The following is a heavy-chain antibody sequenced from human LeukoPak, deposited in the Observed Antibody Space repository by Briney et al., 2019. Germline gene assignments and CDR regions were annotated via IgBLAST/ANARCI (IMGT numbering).Heavy chain of an antibody. J-gene: IGHJ3*02. V-gene: IGHV3-30*18. Sequence: GGSLRLSCAASGFTFSSYGMHWVREARGKALEGVAVISYDRSNKYYAGSVKGLFTISRDNSKNTLYLQMNSLRAEYTAVHYCTKDVGIVVVVATTVDAFDIWGQGTMVTVSS. D-gene: IGHD2-15*01. CDR1: GFTFSSYG. CDR3: TKDVGIVVVVATTVDAFDI. CDR2: ISYDRSNK.